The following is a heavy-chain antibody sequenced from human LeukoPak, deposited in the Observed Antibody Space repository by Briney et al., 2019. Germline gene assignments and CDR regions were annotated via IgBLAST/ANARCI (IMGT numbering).Heavy chain of an antibody. V-gene: IGHV3-7*03. D-gene: IGHD3-22*01. CDR1: GFIFSDTW. CDR3: AKDPRYYYDSSGYSYFDY. Sequence: GGSLRLSCASAGFIFSDTWMAWVRQAPGKGPEWVAYIKYDGTETNYVDSVRGRFTVSRDNVKDSLYLQMNSLRADDTAVYYCAKDPRYYYDSSGYSYFDYWGQGTLVTVSS. J-gene: IGHJ4*02. CDR2: IKYDGTET.